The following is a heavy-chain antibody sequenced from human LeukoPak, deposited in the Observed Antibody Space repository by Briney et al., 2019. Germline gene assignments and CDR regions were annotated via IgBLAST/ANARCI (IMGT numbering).Heavy chain of an antibody. J-gene: IGHJ3*02. D-gene: IGHD3-22*01. Sequence: GGSLRLSCAASGFTFSSYWMHWVRQAPGKGLVWVSRINSDGSSTSYADSVKGRFTISRDNSKNTLYLQMNSLRAEDTAVYYCAKDGAGYYDSSGLYGAFDIWGQGTMVTVSS. CDR3: AKDGAGYYDSSGLYGAFDI. CDR1: GFTFSSYW. V-gene: IGHV3-74*01. CDR2: INSDGSST.